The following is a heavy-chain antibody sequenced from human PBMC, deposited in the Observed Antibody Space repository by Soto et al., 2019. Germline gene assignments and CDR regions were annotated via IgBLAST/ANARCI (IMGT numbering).Heavy chain of an antibody. D-gene: IGHD3-22*01. J-gene: IGHJ5*02. CDR3: ARVGTVLEIVTNNWFDP. CDR1: GGSIISGDYY. CDR2: ISASGST. V-gene: IGHV4-30-4*01. Sequence: KPSETLSLTCTVSGGSIISGDYYWSWIRQPPGKGLEWIGYISASGSTYYNPSLKSRATTSLDTSKNQLSLLLTSMTAADTAVYYCARVGTVLEIVTNNWFDPWGQGTLVTVSS.